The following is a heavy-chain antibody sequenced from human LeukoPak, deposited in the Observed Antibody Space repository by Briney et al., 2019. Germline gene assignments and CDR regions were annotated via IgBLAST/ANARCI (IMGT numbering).Heavy chain of an antibody. J-gene: IGHJ4*02. Sequence: PGGSLRLSCAASGFTFNSYAMAWVRQPPEKGLEWVSSITDNGINTYYADSVKGRFTISRDNSKHTLYLQMNSLRAEDTAVYYCAKGLRGNYDYWGQGTLVTVSS. CDR2: ITDNGINT. V-gene: IGHV3-23*01. CDR1: GFTFNSYA. D-gene: IGHD1-26*01. CDR3: AKGLRGNYDY.